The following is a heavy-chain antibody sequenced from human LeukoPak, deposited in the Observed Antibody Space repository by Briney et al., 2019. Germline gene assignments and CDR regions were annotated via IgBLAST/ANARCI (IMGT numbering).Heavy chain of an antibody. Sequence: SVKVSCKASGGTFSSYAISWVRQAPGQGLEWVGRIIPILGIANYAQKFQGRVTITADKSTSTAYMELSSLRSEDTAVYYCARTVVVTAIPSFFDYWGQGTLVTVSS. CDR3: ARTVVVTAIPSFFDY. CDR2: IIPILGIA. V-gene: IGHV1-69*04. J-gene: IGHJ4*02. D-gene: IGHD2-21*02. CDR1: GGTFSSYA.